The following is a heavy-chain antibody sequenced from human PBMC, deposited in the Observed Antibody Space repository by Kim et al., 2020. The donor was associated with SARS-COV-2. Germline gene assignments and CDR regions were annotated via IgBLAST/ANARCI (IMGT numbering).Heavy chain of an antibody. J-gene: IGHJ4*02. Sequence: YSPSFQGQVSISADKSITTAYLQWSSLNASDTAMYYCARGEYSYGRFDYWGQGTLVTVSS. D-gene: IGHD5-18*01. CDR3: ARGEYSYGRFDY. V-gene: IGHV5-51*01.